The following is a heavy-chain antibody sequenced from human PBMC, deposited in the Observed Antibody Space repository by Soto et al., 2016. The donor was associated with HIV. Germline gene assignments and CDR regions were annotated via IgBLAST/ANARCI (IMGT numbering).Heavy chain of an antibody. V-gene: IGHV3-21*02. J-gene: IGHJ5*01. D-gene: IGHD4-4*01. CDR3: ARDPGRDDYIRWFDF. CDR2: ITSSGTYI. Sequence: EVQLVESGGGLVKPGGSLRLSCAASRFTFSNYSMNWVRQAPGKGLEWVSSITSSGTYIYYADSVKGRFTISRDNAKNSLSLQINSLRAEDTAVYYCARDPGRDDYIRWFDFWGQGTLVTVSS. CDR1: RFTFSNYS.